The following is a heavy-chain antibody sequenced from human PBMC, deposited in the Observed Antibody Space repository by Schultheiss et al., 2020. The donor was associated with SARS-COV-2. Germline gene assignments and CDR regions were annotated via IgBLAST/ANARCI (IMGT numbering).Heavy chain of an antibody. J-gene: IGHJ4*02. CDR2: IGSSGGSI. D-gene: IGHD6-13*01. CDR1: GFTFSSYE. CDR3: ARDPDTSNWYYLDY. Sequence: GESLKISCAASGFTFSSYEMNWVRQAPGKGLEWLSYIGSSGGSIYYADSVKGRFTISRDNAKKSLYLQMNSLRAEDTAVYYCARDPDTSNWYYLDYWGQGILVTVSS. V-gene: IGHV3-48*03.